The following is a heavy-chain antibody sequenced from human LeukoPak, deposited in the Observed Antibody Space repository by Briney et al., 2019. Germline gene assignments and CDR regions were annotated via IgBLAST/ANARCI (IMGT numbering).Heavy chain of an antibody. CDR3: ARDFRKWLGEYYFDY. D-gene: IGHD3-16*01. Sequence: PGWSLRLSCAASRFTFSDYYMSWIRQAPGKGLEWVSYISSSGSTIYYADSVKGRFTISRDNAKNSLYLQMNSLRAEDTAVYYCARDFRKWLGEYYFDYWGQGTLVTVSS. CDR1: RFTFSDYY. V-gene: IGHV3-11*01. CDR2: ISSSGSTI. J-gene: IGHJ4*02.